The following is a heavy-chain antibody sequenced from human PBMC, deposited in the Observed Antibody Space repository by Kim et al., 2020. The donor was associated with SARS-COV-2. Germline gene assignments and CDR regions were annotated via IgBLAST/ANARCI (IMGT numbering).Heavy chain of an antibody. J-gene: IGHJ4*02. CDR2: GNT. V-gene: IGHV1-8*03. Sequence: GNTGQAQKFQGKVTITRKPSISTPYMELGSLRSEDTAVYYCARDDGLDYWGQGTLVTVSS. CDR3: ARDDGLDY.